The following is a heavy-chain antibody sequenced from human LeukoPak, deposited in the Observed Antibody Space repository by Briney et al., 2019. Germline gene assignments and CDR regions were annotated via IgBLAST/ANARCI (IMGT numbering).Heavy chain of an antibody. CDR2: ISWNSGSI. CDR3: AKAGGYSGSQGWFDP. Sequence: PGGSLRLSCAASGFTFDDYAMHWVRQAPGKGLEWVSGISWNSGSIGYADSVKGRFTISRDNAKNSLYLQMNSLRAEDTALYYCAKAGGYSGSQGWFDPWGQGTLVTVSS. V-gene: IGHV3-9*01. J-gene: IGHJ5*02. CDR1: GFTFDDYA. D-gene: IGHD1-26*01.